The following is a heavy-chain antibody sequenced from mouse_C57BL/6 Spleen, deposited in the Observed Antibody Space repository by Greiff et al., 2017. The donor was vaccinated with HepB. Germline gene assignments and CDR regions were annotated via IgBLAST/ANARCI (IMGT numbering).Heavy chain of an antibody. CDR3: ARGAYYYGYVDY. V-gene: IGHV1-82*01. J-gene: IGHJ2*01. CDR2: IYPGDGDT. CDR1: GYAFSSSW. Sequence: QVQLQQSGPELVKPGASVKISCKASGYAFSSSWMNWVKQRPGKGLQWIGRIYPGDGDTNYNGKFKGKATLTADKSSSTAYMQLSSLTSEDSAVYFGARGAYYYGYVDYWGQGTTLTVSS. D-gene: IGHD1-1*01.